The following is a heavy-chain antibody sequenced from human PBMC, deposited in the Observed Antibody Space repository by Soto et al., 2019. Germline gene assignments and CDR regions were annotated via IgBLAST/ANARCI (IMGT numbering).Heavy chain of an antibody. CDR3: ARGPGPTVRDISFDP. D-gene: IGHD3-10*01. CDR1: GASISSGDYY. CDR2: IFYSGST. J-gene: IGHJ5*02. V-gene: IGHV4-31*03. Sequence: SETLSLTCTVSGASISSGDYYWSWIRQLPGKGLEWIGYIFYSGSTYYNPSLKSRVAISVDTSKNQFSLNLRSVTAADTAVYYCARGPGPTVRDISFDPCGQXPLVTVSP.